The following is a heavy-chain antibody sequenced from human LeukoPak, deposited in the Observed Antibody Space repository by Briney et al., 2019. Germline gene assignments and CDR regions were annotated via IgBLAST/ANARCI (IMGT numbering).Heavy chain of an antibody. V-gene: IGHV3-33*01. D-gene: IGHD3-22*01. CDR3: ARELSPVVKYYFDD. CDR2: IWYDGSNK. Sequence: GGSLRLSCAASGFTFSGYGMHWVRQAPGKGLEWVAVIWYDGSNKYYADSVKGRFTISRDNSKNTLYLQMNSLRAEDTAVYYCARELSPVVKYYFDDWGQGTLVTVSS. J-gene: IGHJ4*02. CDR1: GFTFSGYG.